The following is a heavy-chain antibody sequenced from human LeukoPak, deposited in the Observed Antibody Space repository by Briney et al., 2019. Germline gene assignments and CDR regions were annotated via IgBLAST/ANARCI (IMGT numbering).Heavy chain of an antibody. Sequence: SETLSLTCTVSGGSFSSSSSYYWSWIRQPPGKGLEWIGSIYYSGSTYYNPSLKSRVTISVDTSKNQFSLKLSSVAAADTAVYYCARPVSDYYDSSGYYDWFDPWGQGTLVTVSS. CDR3: ARPVSDYYDSSGYYDWFDP. CDR1: GGSFSSSSSYY. J-gene: IGHJ5*02. CDR2: IYYSGST. V-gene: IGHV4-39*01. D-gene: IGHD3-22*01.